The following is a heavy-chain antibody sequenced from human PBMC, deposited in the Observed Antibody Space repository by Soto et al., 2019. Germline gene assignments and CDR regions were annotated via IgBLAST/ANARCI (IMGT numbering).Heavy chain of an antibody. J-gene: IGHJ4*02. D-gene: IGHD3-10*01. CDR3: ARGTRVRGIITNFDY. CDR1: GGTFSSYA. Sequence: SVKVSCKASGGTFSSYAISWVRQAPGQGLEWMGGIIPIFGTANYAQKLQGRVSMTTDTSTNTAYMELRNLRSDDTAVYYCARGTRVRGIITNFDYWGQGTLVTVSS. V-gene: IGHV1-69*05. CDR2: IIPIFGTA.